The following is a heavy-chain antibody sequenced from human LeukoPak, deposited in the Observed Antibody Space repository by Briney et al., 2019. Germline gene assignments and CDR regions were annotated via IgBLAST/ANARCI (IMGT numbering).Heavy chain of an antibody. CDR1: GGSISSSNW. Sequence: SETLSLTCAVSGGSISSSNWWSWVRQPPGKGLEWIGEIYHRGSTNYNPSLKSRVTISVDKSKNQFSLKLSSVTAADTAVYYCARDRGSGSFYPFDYWGQGTLVTVSS. CDR2: IYHRGST. CDR3: ARDRGSGSFYPFDY. D-gene: IGHD3-10*01. J-gene: IGHJ4*02. V-gene: IGHV4-4*02.